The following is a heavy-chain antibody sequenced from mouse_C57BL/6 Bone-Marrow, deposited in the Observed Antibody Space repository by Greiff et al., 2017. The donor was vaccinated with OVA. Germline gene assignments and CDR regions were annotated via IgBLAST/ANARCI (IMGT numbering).Heavy chain of an antibody. CDR2: IYPSDSET. Sequence: QVQLQQSGAELVRPGSSVKLSCKASGYTFTSYWMHWVKQRPIQGLEWIGNIYPSDSETHYNQKFKDKATLTVDKSSSTAYMQLSSLTSEDSAVYYCAREGWDDAMDYWGQGTSVTVSS. CDR1: GYTFTSYW. CDR3: AREGWDDAMDY. V-gene: IGHV1-52*01. J-gene: IGHJ4*01. D-gene: IGHD3-3*01.